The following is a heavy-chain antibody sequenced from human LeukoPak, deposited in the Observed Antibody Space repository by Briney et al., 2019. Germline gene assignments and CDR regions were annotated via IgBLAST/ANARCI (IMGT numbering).Heavy chain of an antibody. V-gene: IGHV1-69*06. Sequence: ASVKVSCKASGGTFSSYAISWVRQAPGQGLEWMGGIIPIFGTANYAQKFQGRVTITADKSTSTAYMELSSLRSEDTAVYYCARYIVATSRWFDPWGQGTLVTVSS. J-gene: IGHJ5*02. CDR2: IIPIFGTA. CDR1: GGTFSSYA. D-gene: IGHD5-12*01. CDR3: ARYIVATSRWFDP.